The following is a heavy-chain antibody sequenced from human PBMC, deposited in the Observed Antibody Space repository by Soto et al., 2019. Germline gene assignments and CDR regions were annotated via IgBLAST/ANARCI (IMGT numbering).Heavy chain of an antibody. D-gene: IGHD6-19*01. V-gene: IGHV1-69*02. CDR1: GGTFSSYS. CDR3: ARGAAGIAVAGPSYYFDY. Sequence: QVQLVQSGAEVKKPGSSVKVSCKASGGTFSSYSISWVRQAPEQGLEWMGRIIPILGIANYAQKLQGRVTITADKSTSTAYMELSSLRSEDTAVYYCARGAAGIAVAGPSYYFDYWGQGTLVTVSS. CDR2: IIPILGIA. J-gene: IGHJ4*02.